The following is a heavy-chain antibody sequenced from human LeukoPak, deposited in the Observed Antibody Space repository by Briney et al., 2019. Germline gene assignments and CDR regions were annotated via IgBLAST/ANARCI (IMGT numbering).Heavy chain of an antibody. V-gene: IGHV1-24*01. CDR2: FDPEDGET. Sequence: ASVKVSCKVSGYTLTELSMHWVRQAPGKGLEWMGGFDPEDGETIYAQKFQGRVTMTEDTSTDTAYMELSSLRPEDTAVYYCATLLPNDNSPKRNPPDYWGQGTLVTVSS. CDR3: ATLLPNDNSPKRNPPDY. J-gene: IGHJ4*02. CDR1: GYTLTELS. D-gene: IGHD4-23*01.